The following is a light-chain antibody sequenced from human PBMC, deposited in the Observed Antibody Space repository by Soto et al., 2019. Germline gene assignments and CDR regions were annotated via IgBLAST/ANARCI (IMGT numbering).Light chain of an antibody. J-gene: IGLJ2*01. CDR1: SGSVSTSYY. CDR2: NTY. Sequence: QTVVTREPSFSVSPGGTVTLTCGLSSGSVSTSYYPSWYQQTPGQAPRTLIYNTYTRSSGVPDRFSASILGDKAALTITGAQADDESDYYCVLYMGSGISVFGGGTKVTVL. V-gene: IGLV8-61*01. CDR3: VLYMGSGISV.